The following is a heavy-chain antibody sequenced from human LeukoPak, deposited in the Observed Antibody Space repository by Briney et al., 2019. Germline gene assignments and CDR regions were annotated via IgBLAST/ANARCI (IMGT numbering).Heavy chain of an antibody. CDR1: GFTFTSYW. D-gene: IGHD6-13*01. J-gene: IGHJ4*02. CDR2: IKLDASEK. Sequence: PGGSLRLSCAASGFTFTSYWMTWVRQAPGKGLEWVANIKLDASEKYYVDSVKGRFIISRDHDRNSLYLQMDSLRAEDTAVYYCARISSSRYYFDHWGQGTPVTVSS. CDR3: ARISSSRYYFDH. V-gene: IGHV3-7*01.